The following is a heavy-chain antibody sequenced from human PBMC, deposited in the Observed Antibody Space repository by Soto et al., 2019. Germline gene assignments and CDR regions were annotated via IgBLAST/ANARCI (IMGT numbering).Heavy chain of an antibody. D-gene: IGHD3-10*01. V-gene: IGHV1-69*01. CDR2: IIPIFGTA. CDR1: GGTFSSYA. Sequence: QVQLVQSGAEVKKPGSSVKVSCKASGGTFSSYAISWVRQAPGQGLEWMGGIIPIFGTANYAQKFQGRVTITADESTSTAYMELSSLRSEDTAVYYCADGTMVRGVISGADTHLRYYYYGMDVWGQETTVTVSS. J-gene: IGHJ6*02. CDR3: ADGTMVRGVISGADTHLRYYYYGMDV.